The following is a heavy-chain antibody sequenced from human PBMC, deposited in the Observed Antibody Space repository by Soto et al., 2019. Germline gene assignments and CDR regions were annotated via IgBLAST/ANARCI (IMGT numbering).Heavy chain of an antibody. CDR1: GYTFTSYG. CDR2: ISAYNGNT. CDR3: ASVVGALGRWFDP. D-gene: IGHD2-15*01. J-gene: IGHJ5*02. Sequence: QVQLVQSGAEVKKPGASVKVSCKASGYTFTSYGISWVRQAPGQGLEWMGRISAYNGNTNYAQKLQGRVTMTTDTSTSTAYMELRSMGPDDTAVYYCASVVGALGRWFDPWAQGTLVTVSS. V-gene: IGHV1-18*01.